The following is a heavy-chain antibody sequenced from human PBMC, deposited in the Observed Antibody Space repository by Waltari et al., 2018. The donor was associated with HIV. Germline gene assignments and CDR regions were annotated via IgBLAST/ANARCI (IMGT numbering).Heavy chain of an antibody. CDR3: VKERGPFNGFDI. J-gene: IGHJ3*02. V-gene: IGHV3-33*06. D-gene: IGHD3-16*01. Sequence: QVYLMESGGGVVQPGGSLKLSCAASGFTFSSYGMHWVRQAPGKGLEWVVVIWSDGYNKCYADSVRGRFTFSRDNSKYTLSLQMNSLRAEDTALYYCVKERGPFNGFDIWGQGTMVTVSS. CDR1: GFTFSSYG. CDR2: IWSDGYNK.